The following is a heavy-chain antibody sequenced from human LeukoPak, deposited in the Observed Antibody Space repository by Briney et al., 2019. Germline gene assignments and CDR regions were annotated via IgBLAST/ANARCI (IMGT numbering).Heavy chain of an antibody. CDR2: INSEGSST. CDR1: GFTFSNYW. CDR3: ARDNREMSEADAFDI. V-gene: IGHV3-74*01. J-gene: IGHJ3*02. Sequence: GGSLRLSCAASGFTFSNYWMHWVRQAPGKGLVWVSRINSEGSSTNYADSVKGRFTISRDNAKNSLYLEMNSLRAEDTAVYYCARDNREMSEADAFDIWGQGTMVTVSS. D-gene: IGHD2/OR15-2a*01.